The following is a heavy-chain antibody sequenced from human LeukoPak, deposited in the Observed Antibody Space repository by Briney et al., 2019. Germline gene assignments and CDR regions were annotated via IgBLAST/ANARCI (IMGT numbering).Heavy chain of an antibody. CDR3: TKRAEFGGFDP. CDR1: GFTFSTSA. Sequence: GGSLRLSCAASGFTFSTSAMSGLRQAPGKGLEWVSSISTTVGNTYCADSVKGRFTIPRDNSNHTLYLQMNSLTAEDTAVYYCTKRAEFGGFDPWGQGTLVTVSS. CDR2: ISTTVGNT. V-gene: IGHV3-23*01. J-gene: IGHJ5*02. D-gene: IGHD3-10*01.